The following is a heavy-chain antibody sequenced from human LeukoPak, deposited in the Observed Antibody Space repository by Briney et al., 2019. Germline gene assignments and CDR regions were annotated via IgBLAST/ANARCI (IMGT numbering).Heavy chain of an antibody. D-gene: IGHD6-13*01. CDR3: ARREWDSRSHFDY. J-gene: IGHJ4*02. Sequence: SETLSLTCTVSGGSISSSSYYWGWIRQPPGKGLEWIGRIYYSGSTYYNPSLKSRVTIYVDTSKNQFSLKLSSVTAADTAVYYCARREWDSRSHFDYWGQGTLVTVSS. V-gene: IGHV4-39*01. CDR2: IYYSGST. CDR1: GGSISSSSYY.